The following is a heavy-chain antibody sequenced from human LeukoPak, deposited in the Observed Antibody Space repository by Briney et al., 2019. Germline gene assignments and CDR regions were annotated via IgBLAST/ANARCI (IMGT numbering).Heavy chain of an antibody. CDR1: GGSFSGYY. J-gene: IGHJ4*02. D-gene: IGHD2-2*02. Sequence: PSETLSLTCAVYGGSFSGYYWSWIRQPPGKGLEWLGEINHSGSTNYNPSLKSRVTISVDTSKNQFSLKLSSVTAADTAVYYCARGVWKGYCSSTSCYTKWGQGTLVTVSS. V-gene: IGHV4-34*01. CDR3: ARGVWKGYCSSTSCYTK. CDR2: INHSGST.